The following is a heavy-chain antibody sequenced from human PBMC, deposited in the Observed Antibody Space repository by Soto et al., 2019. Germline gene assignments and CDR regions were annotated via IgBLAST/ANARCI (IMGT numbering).Heavy chain of an antibody. J-gene: IGHJ6*02. CDR2: ISYDGSNK. Sequence: GESLKISCAASGFTFSSYAMHWVRQAPGKGLEWVAVISYDGSNKYYADSVKGRFTISRDNSKNTLYLQMNSLRAEDTAVYYCARSRRVRGSFPLYGMDVWGQGTTVTVSS. CDR3: ARSRRVRGSFPLYGMDV. V-gene: IGHV3-30-3*01. CDR1: GFTFSSYA. D-gene: IGHD3-10*01.